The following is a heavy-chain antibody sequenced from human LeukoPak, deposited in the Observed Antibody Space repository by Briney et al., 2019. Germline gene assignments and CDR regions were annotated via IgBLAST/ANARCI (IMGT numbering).Heavy chain of an antibody. CDR3: ATSIAVAGTFDY. CDR2: FDPEDGET. V-gene: IGHV1-24*01. Sequence: AASVKVSCKVSGYTLTELSMHWARQAPGKGLEWMGGFDPEDGETIYAQKFQGRVTMTEDTSTDTAYMELSSLRSEDTAVYYCATSIAVAGTFDYWGQGTLVTVSS. D-gene: IGHD6-19*01. CDR1: GYTLTELS. J-gene: IGHJ4*02.